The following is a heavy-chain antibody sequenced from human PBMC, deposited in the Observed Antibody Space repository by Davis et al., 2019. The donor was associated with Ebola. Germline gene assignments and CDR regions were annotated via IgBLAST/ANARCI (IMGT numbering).Heavy chain of an antibody. J-gene: IGHJ5*02. Sequence: MPGGSLRLSCAVSGGSISSSNWWSWVRQPPGKGLEWIGEIYHSGSTNYNPSLKSRVTISVDKSKNQFSLKLSSVSAADTAVYYCARATLAHCRGNSCQEYWFDPWGQGTLVTVSS. D-gene: IGHD2-2*01. CDR3: ARATLAHCRGNSCQEYWFDP. CDR2: IYHSGST. CDR1: GGSISSSNW. V-gene: IGHV4-4*02.